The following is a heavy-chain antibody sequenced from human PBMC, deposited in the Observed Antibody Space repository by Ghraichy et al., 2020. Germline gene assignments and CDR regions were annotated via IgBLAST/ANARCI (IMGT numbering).Heavy chain of an antibody. CDR1: GYSINSGYY. CDR2: IYHIGST. CDR3: ARARSGYDYFDY. V-gene: IGHV4-38-2*01. Sequence: SQTLSLTCGVSGYSINSGYYWGWIRQPPGKGLEWIGSIYHIGSTYYNPSLKSRVTISVDTSKNPFSLRLSSVTAADTAFYFCARARSGYDYFDYWGQGTLVTVSS. D-gene: IGHD5-12*01. J-gene: IGHJ4*02.